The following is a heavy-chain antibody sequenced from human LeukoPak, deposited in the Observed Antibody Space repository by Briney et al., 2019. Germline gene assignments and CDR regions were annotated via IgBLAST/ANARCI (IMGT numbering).Heavy chain of an antibody. J-gene: IGHJ4*02. D-gene: IGHD3-22*01. CDR1: GFTFSSYA. CDR3: AKYTHSSGFDY. V-gene: IGHV3-23*01. Sequence: GGSLRLSCAASGFTFSSYAIFWVRQAPGKGLHWVSAISGSDAGADYADSVKGRFTFSRDNSKNTLYLQMNSLRAEDTAVYYCAKYTHSSGFDYWGQGTLVTVSS. CDR2: ISGSDAGA.